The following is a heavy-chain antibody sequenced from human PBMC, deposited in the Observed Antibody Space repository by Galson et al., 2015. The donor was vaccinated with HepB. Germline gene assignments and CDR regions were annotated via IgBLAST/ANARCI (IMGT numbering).Heavy chain of an antibody. CDR2: INPNGGGT. V-gene: IGHV1-2*02. CDR1: GYTFTGYF. J-gene: IGHJ4*02. D-gene: IGHD3-3*01. Sequence: SVKVSCKTSGYTFTGYFMHWVRQAPGQGLEWMGWINPNGGGTKFAQSFQGRVTMTSDTSINTAYMELNRLTSDDTAVYYCAGVTRGYDFWSGLYYFDYWGQGTLVTVSS. CDR3: AGVTRGYDFWSGLYYFDY.